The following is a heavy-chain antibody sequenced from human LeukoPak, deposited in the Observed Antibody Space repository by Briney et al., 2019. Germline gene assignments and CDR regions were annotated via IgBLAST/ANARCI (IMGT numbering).Heavy chain of an antibody. J-gene: IGHJ4*02. Sequence: GGSLRLSCAASGFTFSSYAMSWVRQAPGKGLDWVSGISGSGGSTYYADSVKGRFTISRDNSKNTLYLQMNSLRAEDTAVYYCAKDHANQPGILDYWGQGTQVTVSS. CDR1: GFTFSSYA. D-gene: IGHD7-27*01. V-gene: IGHV3-23*01. CDR2: ISGSGGST. CDR3: AKDHANQPGILDY.